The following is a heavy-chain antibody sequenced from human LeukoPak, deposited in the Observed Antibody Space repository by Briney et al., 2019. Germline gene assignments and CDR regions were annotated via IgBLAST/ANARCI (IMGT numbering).Heavy chain of an antibody. CDR2: IYYSGST. Sequence: SETLLLTCTVSGGSISSSSNYWGWIRQPPGRGLEWNRSIYYSGSTYYNPSLKSRVTISVDTSKNQYSLKLSSVTAADTAVYYCARLWSGTVTTVGYYYMDVWGKGTTVTVSS. J-gene: IGHJ6*03. CDR3: ARLWSGTVTTVGYYYMDV. D-gene: IGHD4-11*01. V-gene: IGHV4-39*01. CDR1: GGSISSSSNY.